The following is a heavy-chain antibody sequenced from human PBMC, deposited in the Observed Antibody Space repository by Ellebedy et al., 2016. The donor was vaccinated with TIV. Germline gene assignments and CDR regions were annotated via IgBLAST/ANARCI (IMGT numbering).Heavy chain of an antibody. J-gene: IGHJ5*02. D-gene: IGHD6-19*01. CDR3: ARVEENSSGWLSWFDP. CDR1: GDSVSSNSAT. Sequence: SQTLSLTCAISGDSVSSNSATWNWIRQSPSRGLEWLGRTYYRSKWYNDYAVSVKSRINIKSGPSKNQFSLQLNSVTPEDTAVYYCARVEENSSGWLSWFDPWGQGTLVTVSS. V-gene: IGHV6-1*01. CDR2: TYYRSKWYN.